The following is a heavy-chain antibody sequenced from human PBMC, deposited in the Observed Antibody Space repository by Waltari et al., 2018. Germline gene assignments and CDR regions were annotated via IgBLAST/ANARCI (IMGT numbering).Heavy chain of an antibody. D-gene: IGHD6-19*01. J-gene: IGHJ5*02. Sequence: EVQLVESGGGLVKPGGSLRLSCAASGFTFSSYSMNWVRQAPGKGLEWVSSMRSCSSYICYADSVKGRFTISRDNAKNSLYLQMNSLRAEDTAVYYCAREGDGQAVAGFWFDPWGQGTLVTVSS. CDR3: AREGDGQAVAGFWFDP. V-gene: IGHV3-21*01. CDR2: MRSCSSYI. CDR1: GFTFSSYS.